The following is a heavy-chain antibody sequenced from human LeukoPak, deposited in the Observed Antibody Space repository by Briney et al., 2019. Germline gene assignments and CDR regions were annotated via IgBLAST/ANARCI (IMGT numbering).Heavy chain of an antibody. D-gene: IGHD1-14*01. Sequence: PGGSLRLSCAASGFTFSSYLMHWVRHVPGRGRVCIAQINTGGSRLTSADSVKGRFTISRDNAKNTLYLQMDSLRAEDTGVYYCARSNQADDYWGQGTLVTVSS. CDR2: INTGGSRL. V-gene: IGHV3-74*01. CDR3: ARSNQADDY. CDR1: GFTFSSYL. J-gene: IGHJ4*02.